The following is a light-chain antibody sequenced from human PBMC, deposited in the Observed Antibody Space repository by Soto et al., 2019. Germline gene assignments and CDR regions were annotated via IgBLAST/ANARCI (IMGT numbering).Light chain of an antibody. J-gene: IGKJ1*01. CDR3: QQANSFPRT. CDR1: QAISTW. V-gene: IGKV1D-12*01. Sequence: DIQMTQSPSSVSASVGDRVTITCRASQAISTWLAWYQQNPGKAPKLLIYSASNLQSGVPSRFSGSGSGTDFTLTISSPQPEDFATYYCQQANSFPRTFGQGTKVEIK. CDR2: SAS.